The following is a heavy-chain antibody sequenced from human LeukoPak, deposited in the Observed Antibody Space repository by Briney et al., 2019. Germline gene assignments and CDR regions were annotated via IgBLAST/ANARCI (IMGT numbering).Heavy chain of an antibody. V-gene: IGHV3-9*01. CDR3: ARDYDRGAFDI. Sequence: GRSLRLSCAASGFTFDDYAMHWVRQAPGKGLEWVSGISWNSGSIGYADSVKGRFTISRDNAKNSLYLQMNSLRAEDTALYYCARDYDRGAFDIWGQGTMVTVSS. J-gene: IGHJ3*02. D-gene: IGHD3-22*01. CDR1: GFTFDDYA. CDR2: ISWNSGSI.